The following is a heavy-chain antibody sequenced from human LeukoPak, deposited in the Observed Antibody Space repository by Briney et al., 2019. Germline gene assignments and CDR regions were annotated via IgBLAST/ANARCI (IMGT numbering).Heavy chain of an antibody. CDR2: IIPFLGTV. Sequence: AVKVSCKASGCTFSRNGFSWVRLAPGQRLEWMGRIIPFLGTVNYAQKFQDRVTITADKSTGTTYMQLISLRSDDTAMYYCARDGDDDILTRCFAHWGQGTLVTVSS. D-gene: IGHD3-9*01. V-gene: IGHV1-69*04. CDR3: ARDGDDDILTRCFAH. J-gene: IGHJ4*02. CDR1: GCTFSRNG.